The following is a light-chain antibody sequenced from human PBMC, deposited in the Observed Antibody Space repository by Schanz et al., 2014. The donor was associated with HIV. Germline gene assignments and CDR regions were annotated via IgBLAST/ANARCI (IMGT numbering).Light chain of an antibody. CDR3: QKYNSAPLT. CDR1: QSVSSH. J-gene: IGKJ4*01. Sequence: EIVMTQSPGTLSVSPGERAIVSCRASQSVSSHLAWYQQKPGQAPRLLIYGTSTRATGIPARFSGSGSGTEFTLTISSLQSEDVANYYCQKYNSAPLTFGGGTKVEIK. V-gene: IGKV3-15*01. CDR2: GTS.